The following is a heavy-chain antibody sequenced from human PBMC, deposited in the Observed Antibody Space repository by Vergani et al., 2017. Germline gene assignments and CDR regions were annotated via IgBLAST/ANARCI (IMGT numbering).Heavy chain of an antibody. CDR3: ARAPRGDANDD. CDR1: GGSISSGSYY. V-gene: IGHV4-61*02. Sequence: QVQLQESGPGLVKPSQTLSLTCTVSGGSISSGSYYWSWIRQPAGKGLEWIGRIYTSGSTNYNPSLKSRVTISVDTSKNQFSLKLSSVTAADTAVYYCARAPRGDANDDWGQGTLVTVSS. CDR2: IYTSGST. J-gene: IGHJ4*02.